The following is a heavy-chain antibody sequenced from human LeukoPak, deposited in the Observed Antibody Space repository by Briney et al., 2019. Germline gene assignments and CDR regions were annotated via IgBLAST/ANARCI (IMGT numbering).Heavy chain of an antibody. CDR2: IKQDGSEK. CDR1: GFTFSAYW. D-gene: IGHD2-2*01. J-gene: IGHJ3*02. V-gene: IGHV3-7*01. CDR3: AKDPGTKLNDAFDI. Sequence: GGSLRLSCAASGFTFSAYWMTWVRQAPGKGLEWVANIKQDGSEKYYVDSVRGRFTISRDNTRNSLYLQMNSLRAEDTAVYYCAKDPGTKLNDAFDIWGQGTMVTVSS.